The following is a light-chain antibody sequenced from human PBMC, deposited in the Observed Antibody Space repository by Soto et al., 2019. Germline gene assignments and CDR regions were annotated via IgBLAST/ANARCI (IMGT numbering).Light chain of an antibody. J-gene: IGLJ1*01. Sequence: QSAPTQPASVSGSPGQSITISCTETSSDFGSYNFVSWYQQHPGKAPQPMIYEVSKRPSGVSNRSSGSKFGHTASLTIPRVQAENEADYYSCTFGGRDSVFGTVSKSPS. CDR3: CTFGGRDSV. CDR1: SSDFGSYNF. CDR2: EVS. V-gene: IGLV2-23*02.